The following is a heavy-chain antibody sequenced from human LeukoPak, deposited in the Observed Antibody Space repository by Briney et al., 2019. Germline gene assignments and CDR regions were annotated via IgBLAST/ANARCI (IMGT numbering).Heavy chain of an antibody. CDR1: GFTFSSYA. Sequence: PGGSLRLSCAASGFTFSSYAMSWVRQALGKGLEWVSAISGSGGSTYYADSVKGRFTISRDNSKNTLYLQMNSLRAEDTAVYYCAKKPPYCSSTSCYYFDYWGQGTLVTVSS. V-gene: IGHV3-23*01. CDR3: AKKPPYCSSTSCYYFDY. D-gene: IGHD2-2*01. J-gene: IGHJ4*02. CDR2: ISGSGGST.